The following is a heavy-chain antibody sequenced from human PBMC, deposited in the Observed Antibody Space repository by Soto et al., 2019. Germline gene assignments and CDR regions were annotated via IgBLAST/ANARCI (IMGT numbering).Heavy chain of an antibody. CDR3: ARAGGWSWYFEY. J-gene: IGHJ4*02. CDR1: RASISSSY. V-gene: IGHV4-59*01. D-gene: IGHD6-19*01. CDR2: IYYSGTT. Sequence: SETLSLTCTITRASISSSYCSWIPEPPRKGLEWIGYIYYSGTTNYNPYNPSLKSRVTMSVDTSKNQFSLNLKSVTAADTAVYYCARAGGWSWYFEYWGQGILVTVS.